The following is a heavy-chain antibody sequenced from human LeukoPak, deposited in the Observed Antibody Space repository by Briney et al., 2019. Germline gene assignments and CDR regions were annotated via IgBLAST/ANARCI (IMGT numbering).Heavy chain of an antibody. J-gene: IGHJ4*02. CDR2: ISDDGSKK. D-gene: IGHD6-13*01. Sequence: PGRSLRLSCAASGFTFSNYGMHYVRQAPGEGLEWVAVISDDGSKKYYADSVNGRFTISRDTSNNTLYLHMNSLRPEDTAVYYCAKDREATASGTFDYWGQGSLVTVSS. V-gene: IGHV3-30*18. CDR1: GFTFSNYG. CDR3: AKDREATASGTFDY.